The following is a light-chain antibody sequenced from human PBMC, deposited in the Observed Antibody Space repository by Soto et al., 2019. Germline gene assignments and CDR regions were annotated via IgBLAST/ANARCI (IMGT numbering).Light chain of an antibody. CDR2: LGS. CDR1: KSLLHNDGNNY. CDR3: MQALQTPLT. Sequence: EIGMTRSPVSLTVTPGALAPTSCMVRKSLLHNDGNNYMGWYLQKPGHSPQLLIYLGSNRASGVPDRFSGSGSGTDFTLKISRVEAEDVGVYYCMQALQTPLTFGGGTKVDIK. J-gene: IGKJ4*01. V-gene: IGKV2-28*01.